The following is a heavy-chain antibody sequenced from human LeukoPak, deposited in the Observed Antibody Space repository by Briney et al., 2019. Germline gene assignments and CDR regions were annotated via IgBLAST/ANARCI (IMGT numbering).Heavy chain of an antibody. V-gene: IGHV3-23*01. CDR1: GFTFNNYF. D-gene: IGHD2-2*01. CDR3: ARYCSGASCYLGLDY. Sequence: GGSLRLSCAASGFTFNNYFMTWVRQAPGKGLEWVPTISGSAGSTYYADFVKGLFTISRDNSRNTLYLQMNSLRADDTAVYYCARYCSGASCYLGLDYWGQGTLVTVSS. J-gene: IGHJ4*02. CDR2: ISGSAGST.